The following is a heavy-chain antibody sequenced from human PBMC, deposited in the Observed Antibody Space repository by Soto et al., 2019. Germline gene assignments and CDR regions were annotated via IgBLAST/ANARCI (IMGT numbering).Heavy chain of an antibody. V-gene: IGHV1-69*12. D-gene: IGHD6-19*01. J-gene: IGHJ6*02. CDR2: IIPIFGTA. Sequence: QVQLVQSGAEVKKPGSSVKVSCKASGGTFSSYAISWVRQAPGQGLEWMGGIIPIFGTANYAQKFQGRVTSSAGEVPSTAYRGRSRRRSADTAVYYCAREGARVAVPPVESMDVRGQGTTDTDFS. CDR3: AREGARVAVPPVESMDV. CDR1: GGTFSSYA.